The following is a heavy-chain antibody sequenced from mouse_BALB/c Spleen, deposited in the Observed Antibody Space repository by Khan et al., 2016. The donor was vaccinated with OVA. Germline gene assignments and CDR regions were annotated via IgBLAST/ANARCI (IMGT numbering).Heavy chain of an antibody. Sequence: EVQLQESGPGLVKPSQSLSLTCTVTGYSITSEYAWNWIRQFPGNKLEWMGYINYSGNTRFNPSLKSRTSITRDTSKNQFFLHLNSVTTEDTATYFCARKDYYDYDPFPYWGQGTLVTASA. CDR3: ARKDYYDYDPFPY. CDR2: INYSGNT. CDR1: GYSITSEYA. V-gene: IGHV3-2*02. D-gene: IGHD2-4*01. J-gene: IGHJ3*01.